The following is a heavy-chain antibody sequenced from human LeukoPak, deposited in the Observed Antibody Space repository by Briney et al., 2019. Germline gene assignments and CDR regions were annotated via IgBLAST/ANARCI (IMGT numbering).Heavy chain of an antibody. CDR3: ARAGTTIFGVAHSYYYYGMDV. V-gene: IGHV1-69*13. J-gene: IGHJ6*02. D-gene: IGHD3-3*01. Sequence: GASVKVSCKASGGTFSSYAISWVRQAPGQGLEWVGGIIPIFGTANYAQKFQGRVTITADESTSTAYMELSSLRSEDTAVYYCARAGTTIFGVAHSYYYYGMDVWGQGTTVTVSS. CDR2: IIPIFGTA. CDR1: GGTFSSYA.